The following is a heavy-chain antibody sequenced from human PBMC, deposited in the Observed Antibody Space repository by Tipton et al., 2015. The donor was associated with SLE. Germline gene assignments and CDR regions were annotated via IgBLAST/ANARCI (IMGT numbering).Heavy chain of an antibody. D-gene: IGHD6-13*01. J-gene: IGHJ6*02. CDR3: ARGLSGYSSSWFYYYYGMDV. CDR1: GGSISSSNYN. V-gene: IGHV4-39*07. CDR2: VYYSGST. Sequence: TLSLTCTVSGGSISSSNYNWGWIRQPPGKGLEWIGSVYYSGSTFYNPSLKSRVTISLDTSKNQFSLRLSSVTAADTAVYYCARGLSGYSSSWFYYYYGMDVWGQGTTVTVSS.